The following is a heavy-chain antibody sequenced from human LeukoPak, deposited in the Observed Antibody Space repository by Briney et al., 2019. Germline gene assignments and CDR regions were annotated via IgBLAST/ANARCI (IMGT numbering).Heavy chain of an antibody. J-gene: IGHJ4*02. CDR2: IYHSGST. CDR1: GGSISSGGYS. V-gene: IGHV4-30-2*01. D-gene: IGHD3-22*01. Sequence: SETLSLTCAASGGSISSGGYSWSWIRQPPGKGLEWIGYIYHSGSTYSNPSLKSRVTISVDRSKNQFSLKLSSVTAADTAVYYCARTAGSGYYPIDYWGQGTLVTVSS. CDR3: ARTAGSGYYPIDY.